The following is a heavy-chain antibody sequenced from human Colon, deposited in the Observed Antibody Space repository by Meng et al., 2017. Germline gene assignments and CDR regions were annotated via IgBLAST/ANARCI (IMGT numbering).Heavy chain of an antibody. J-gene: IGHJ4*02. D-gene: IGHD6-19*01. CDR3: ARHGGWHFDY. V-gene: IGHV4-39*01. Sequence: QRQLQESGPGLVKPSEPLSLTCTVSGGSISSSHYYWGWVRQPPGKGLQWIGTIYYSGSTSYNPSLKSRVTISVDTSKNQFSVNLSSVTAADTAVYYCARHGGWHFDYWGQGTLVTVSS. CDR1: GGSISSSHYY. CDR2: IYYSGST.